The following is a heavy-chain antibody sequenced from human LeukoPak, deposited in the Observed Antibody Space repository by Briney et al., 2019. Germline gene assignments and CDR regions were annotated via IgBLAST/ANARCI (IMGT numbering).Heavy chain of an antibody. CDR3: AREGPRHNWFDP. CDR2: INPNSGGT. CDR1: GYTFTGYY. J-gene: IGHJ5*02. V-gene: IGHV1-2*02. Sequence: PAASVKVSCKASGYTFTGYYMHWVRQAPGQGLEWMGWINPNSGGTNCAQKFQGRVTMTRDTSISTAYMELSRLRSDDTAVYYCAREGPRHNWFDPWGQGTLVTVSS.